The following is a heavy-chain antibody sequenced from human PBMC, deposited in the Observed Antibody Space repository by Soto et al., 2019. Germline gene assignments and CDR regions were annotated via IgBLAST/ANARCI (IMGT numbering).Heavy chain of an antibody. CDR1: GFTFSNYV. Sequence: VXLSCAASGFTFSNYVMHWVRQAPGKGLEWVAVIWYDGNNKYYADSVKGRFTISRDNSNNTLYVQMTSLRAEDTAVYYCARGLHSLFDYWGQGTLVTVSS. J-gene: IGHJ4*02. V-gene: IGHV3-33*01. D-gene: IGHD2-21*01. CDR3: ARGLHSLFDY. CDR2: IWYDGNNK.